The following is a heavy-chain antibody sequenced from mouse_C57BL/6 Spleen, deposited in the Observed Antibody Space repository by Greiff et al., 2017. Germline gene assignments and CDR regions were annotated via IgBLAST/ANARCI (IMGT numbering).Heavy chain of an antibody. CDR1: GYTFTSYW. CDR2: IYPGSGST. D-gene: IGHD2-4*01. Sequence: QVQLQQPGAELVKPGASVKMSCKASGYTFTSYWITWVKQRPGQGLEWIGDIYPGSGSTNYNEKFKSKATLTVDTSSSTAYMQLSGLTSEDSAVYYCARVVHYDDDDGGVDYWGKGTTLTVSS. V-gene: IGHV1-55*01. J-gene: IGHJ2*01. CDR3: ARVVHYDDDDGGVDY.